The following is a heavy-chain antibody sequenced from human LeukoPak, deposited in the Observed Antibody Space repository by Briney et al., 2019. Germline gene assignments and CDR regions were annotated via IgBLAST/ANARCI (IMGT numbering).Heavy chain of an antibody. CDR3: VGVGGYDSSGFLDY. D-gene: IGHD3-22*01. CDR1: GFTFNSHA. V-gene: IGHV3-30*03. Sequence: GGSLRLSCAVSGFTFNSHAMCWVRQAPGRGLEWVALISYDGSDKHYADSVKGRFTVSRDNSKNTLYLQMNSLSRDDTAVYYCVGVGGYDSSGFLDYWGQGTLVTVSS. CDR2: ISYDGSDK. J-gene: IGHJ4*02.